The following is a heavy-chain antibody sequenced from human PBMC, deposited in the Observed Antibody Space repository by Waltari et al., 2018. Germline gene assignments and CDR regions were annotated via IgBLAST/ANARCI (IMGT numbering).Heavy chain of an antibody. J-gene: IGHJ6*02. V-gene: IGHV5-10-1*03. CDR1: GYSFTSYW. CDR2: SDPSDADT. CDR3: ARHLRYYYYYGVDV. Sequence: EVQLVQSGAEVKKPGESLRISCKGSGYSFTSYWYSWVRQMPGKGLEWMGMSDPSDADTKFSPAFQGYVTISVDKSIRTAYLQWSSLGASDTAIYYCARHLRYYYYYGVDVWGQGTTVTVSS.